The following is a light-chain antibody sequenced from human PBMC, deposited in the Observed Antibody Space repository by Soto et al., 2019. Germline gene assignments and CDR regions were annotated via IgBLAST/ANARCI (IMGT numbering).Light chain of an antibody. CDR1: QGLGTN. CDR3: QQRSNWPPIT. Sequence: EVVRKQCPATLSVTPGERATLSCRASQGLGTNLAWYQQKPGQAPRLLIYAASTRATGVPGRFSGGGSGTDFTLTISSLEPEDFAVYYCQQRSNWPPITFGQGTRLEIK. V-gene: IGKV3-11*01. CDR2: AAS. J-gene: IGKJ5*01.